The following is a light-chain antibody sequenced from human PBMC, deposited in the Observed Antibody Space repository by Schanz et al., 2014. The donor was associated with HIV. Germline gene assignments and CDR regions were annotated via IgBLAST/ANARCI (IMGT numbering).Light chain of an antibody. CDR3: SSYTSSSPWV. Sequence: QSALTQPASVSGSPGQSITFSCTGTSSDVATYNYVSWYQQHPGKAPKLMIYEVTNRPSGVPDRFSGSKSGNTASLTISGLQAEDEADYYCSSYTSSSPWVFGGGTQLTVL. J-gene: IGLJ3*02. CDR2: EVT. V-gene: IGLV2-14*01. CDR1: SSDVATYNY.